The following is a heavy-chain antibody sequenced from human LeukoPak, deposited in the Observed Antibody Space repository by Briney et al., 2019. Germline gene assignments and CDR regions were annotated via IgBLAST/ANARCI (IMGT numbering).Heavy chain of an antibody. CDR1: GYTFTTYG. V-gene: IGHV1-18*01. CDR3: ARDWDYDSSGDGYFDF. Sequence: GASVKVSCKASGYTFTTYGISWVRQAPGQGLEWVGWISAYNGNTNYAQKFQDTVTMTTDTSTSTAYMELRSLRSDDTAVYYCARDWDYDSSGDGYFDFWGQGTLVTVSS. D-gene: IGHD3-22*01. CDR2: ISAYNGNT. J-gene: IGHJ4*02.